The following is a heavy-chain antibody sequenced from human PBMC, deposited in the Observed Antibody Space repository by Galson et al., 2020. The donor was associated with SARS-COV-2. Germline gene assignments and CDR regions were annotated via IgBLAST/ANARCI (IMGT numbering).Heavy chain of an antibody. D-gene: IGHD3-9*01. CDR1: GFTFSSYS. J-gene: IGHJ4*02. V-gene: IGHV3-21*01. Sequence: GESLKISCAASGFTFSSYSMNWVRQAPGKGLEWVSYISSSSSYIYYADSVKGRFTISRDNAKNSLYLQMNSLRAEDTAVYYCARDFDWLLYLDYWGQGTLVTVSS. CDR2: ISSSSSYI. CDR3: ARDFDWLLYLDY.